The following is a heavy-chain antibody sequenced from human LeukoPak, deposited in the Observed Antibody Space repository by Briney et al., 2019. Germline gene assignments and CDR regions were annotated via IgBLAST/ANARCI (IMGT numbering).Heavy chain of an antibody. D-gene: IGHD1-26*01. J-gene: IGHJ5*02. CDR1: GGSISSGDYY. CDR2: IYYSGST. V-gene: IGHV4-30-4*08. CDR3: ARGVGATSVKRFDP. Sequence: PSQTLSLTCTVSGGSISSGDYYWSWIRQPPGKGLEWIGYIYYSGSTNYNPSLKSRVTISVDTSKNQFSLKLSSVTAADTAVYYCARGVGATSVKRFDPWGQGTLVTVSS.